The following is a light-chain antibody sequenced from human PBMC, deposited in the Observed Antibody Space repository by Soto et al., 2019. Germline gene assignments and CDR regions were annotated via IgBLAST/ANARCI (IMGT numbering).Light chain of an antibody. V-gene: IGKV3-15*01. Sequence: EIVMTQSPATLSVSPGVRATLSCRASQSVGSSVAWYRQKPGQAPRLLIYSASTRATGIPDRFSGSGSGTEFTLTISSLQSEDFGVYYCKQYTNWPPITFVQGTRLEIK. CDR3: KQYTNWPPIT. CDR1: QSVGSS. CDR2: SAS. J-gene: IGKJ5*01.